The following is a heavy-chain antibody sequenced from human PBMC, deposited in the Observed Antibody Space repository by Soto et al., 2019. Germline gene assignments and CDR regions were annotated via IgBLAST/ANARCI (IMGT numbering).Heavy chain of an antibody. V-gene: IGHV4-30-4*01. CDR1: GGTISNGDYY. Sequence: SETLSLTCTFSGGTISNGDYYRSWIRQPPGKRLEWIGYIYYSGSTYYNPSLKSRVTISVDTSKNQFSLKLSSVTAAVTAVYYCASLGSYYHDSSGYRKNYGIAVWSHGTTIT. D-gene: IGHD3-22*01. CDR2: IYYSGST. CDR3: ASLGSYYHDSSGYRKNYGIAV. J-gene: IGHJ6*02.